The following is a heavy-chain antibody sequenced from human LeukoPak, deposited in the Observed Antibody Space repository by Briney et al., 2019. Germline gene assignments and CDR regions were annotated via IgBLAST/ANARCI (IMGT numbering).Heavy chain of an antibody. Sequence: GGSLRLSCAASGFTISDYWMSWVRQAPGKGLEWVANIKEDGSEKNYVDSAKGRFTISRDNTKNSLYLQMNNLRAEDTAVYYCASKGGSFTISGVLYNDAFAIWGQGTMVTVSA. V-gene: IGHV3-7*01. CDR1: GFTISDYW. D-gene: IGHD3-3*01. CDR3: ASKGGSFTISGVLYNDAFAI. CDR2: IKEDGSEK. J-gene: IGHJ3*02.